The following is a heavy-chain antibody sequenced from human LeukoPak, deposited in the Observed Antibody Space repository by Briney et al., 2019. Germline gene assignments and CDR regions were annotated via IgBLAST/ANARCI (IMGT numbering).Heavy chain of an antibody. CDR1: GDSISSTNYY. CDR3: ARRSSITIFGVVTTGGFDY. V-gene: IGHV4-39*01. J-gene: IGHJ4*02. CDR2: IYYSGST. Sequence: SETLSLTCTVSGDSISSTNYYWGWIRQPPGKGLEWIGSIYYSGSTDYNPSLKSRATISLDTSENQFSLQLSSVTATDSAVYYCARRSSITIFGVVTTGGFDYWGQGTLVTVSS. D-gene: IGHD3-3*01.